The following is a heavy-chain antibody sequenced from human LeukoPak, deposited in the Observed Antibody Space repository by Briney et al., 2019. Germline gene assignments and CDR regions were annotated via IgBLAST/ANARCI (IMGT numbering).Heavy chain of an antibody. CDR2: ISSSSSYI. D-gene: IGHD6-19*01. CDR1: GFTFSSYS. V-gene: IGHV3-21*01. Sequence: GGSPRHSCAASGFTFSSYSMNWVRQAPGKGLEWVSSISSSSSYIYYADSVKGRFTISRDNAKNSLYLQMNSLRAEDTAVYYCARDRGSSGWYDYWGQGTLVTVSS. J-gene: IGHJ4*01. CDR3: ARDRGSSGWYDY.